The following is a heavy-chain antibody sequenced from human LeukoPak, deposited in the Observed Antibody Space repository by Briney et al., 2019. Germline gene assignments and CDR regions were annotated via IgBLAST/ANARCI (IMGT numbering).Heavy chain of an antibody. Sequence: SETLSLTCSVSSSSISSNNYYWGWIRQPPGKGLEWIGYIYYSGSTYYNPSLKSRVTISVDTSKNQFSLKLSSVTAADTAVYYCARREDGRYTIDYWGQGTLVTVSS. CDR1: SSSISSNNYY. CDR2: IYYSGST. CDR3: ARREDGRYTIDY. D-gene: IGHD5-24*01. J-gene: IGHJ4*02. V-gene: IGHV4-39*01.